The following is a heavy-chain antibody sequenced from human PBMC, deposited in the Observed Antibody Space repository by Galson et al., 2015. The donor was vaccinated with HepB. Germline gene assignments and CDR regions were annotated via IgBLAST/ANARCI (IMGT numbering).Heavy chain of an antibody. CDR2: IYPGDSET. V-gene: IGHV5-51*01. D-gene: IGHD1-1*01. CDR3: ARHGRNESFDS. Sequence: QSGAEVKKPGESLKISCKGSGYSFTNNWIGWVRQRPGKGLEWMGIIYPGDSETRYRPSFQGQVTISADKSITTAYLQWSSLKASDTAIYYCARHGRNESFDSWGRGTLVTVSS. CDR1: GYSFTNNW. J-gene: IGHJ4*02.